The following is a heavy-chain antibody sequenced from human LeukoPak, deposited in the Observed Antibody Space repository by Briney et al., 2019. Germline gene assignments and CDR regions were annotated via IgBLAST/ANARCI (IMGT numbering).Heavy chain of an antibody. CDR1: GGSINGYY. V-gene: IGHV4-59*01. Sequence: SETLSLTCNVSGGSINGYYWTWIRQPPQKGLEWIGYMFYNGNTNYNPSLKSRVTISVDTSQNQISLRLVSVTAADTGIYHCDRLTREDGVDVWGQGTTVTVSS. CDR3: DRLTREDGVDV. CDR2: MFYNGNT. J-gene: IGHJ6*02.